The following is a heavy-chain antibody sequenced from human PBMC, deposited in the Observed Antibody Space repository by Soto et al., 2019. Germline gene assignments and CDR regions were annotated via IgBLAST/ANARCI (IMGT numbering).Heavy chain of an antibody. J-gene: IGHJ6*03. CDR3: AKGSVSSSLGREYYYYMDV. CDR1: GFTFSSYA. D-gene: IGHD6-6*01. Sequence: GGSLRLSCAASGFTFSSYAMSWVRQAPGKGLEWVSAISGSGGSTYYADSVKGRFTISRDNSKNTLYLQMNSLRAEDTAVYYCAKGSVSSSLGREYYYYMDVWGKGTTVTVSS. V-gene: IGHV3-23*01. CDR2: ISGSGGST.